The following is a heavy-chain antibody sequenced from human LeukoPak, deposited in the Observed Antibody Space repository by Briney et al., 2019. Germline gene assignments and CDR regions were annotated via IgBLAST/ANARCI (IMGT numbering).Heavy chain of an antibody. CDR1: AFSLSDYW. Sequence: GGSLRLSCAASAFSLSDYWMNWVRQAPGKGLEWVASIKQDGSEKYYVDSVKGRFTISRDNAKNSLYLQMNTLRAEDTAVYYCLRARGYSTYDCWGQGTLVTVSS. V-gene: IGHV3-7*01. CDR3: LRARGYSTYDC. D-gene: IGHD5-12*01. CDR2: IKQDGSEK. J-gene: IGHJ4*02.